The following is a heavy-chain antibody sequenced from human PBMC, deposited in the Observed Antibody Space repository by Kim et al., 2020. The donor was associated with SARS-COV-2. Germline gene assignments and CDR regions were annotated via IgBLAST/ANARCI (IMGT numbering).Heavy chain of an antibody. V-gene: IGHV1-69*13. CDR3: ARGVGDSIHPSKTSSGYFDY. D-gene: IGHD3-22*01. CDR1: GGTFSSYA. Sequence: SVKVSCKASGGTFSSYAISWVRQAPGQGLEWMGGIIPIFGTANYAQKFQGRVTITADESTSTAYMELSSLRSEDTAVYYCARGVGDSIHPSKTSSGYFDYWGQGTLVTVSS. CDR2: IIPIFGTA. J-gene: IGHJ4*02.